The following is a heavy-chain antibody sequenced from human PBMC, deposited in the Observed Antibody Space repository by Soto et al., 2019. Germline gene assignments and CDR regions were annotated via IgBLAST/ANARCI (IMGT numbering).Heavy chain of an antibody. CDR3: ARGTREGWYFDV. Sequence: QVQLQQWGAGLLKPSETLSLTCAVYGGSFSGYYWGWIRQTPGKGLEWIGEINHSGSTNYNPSLKSRXIMLVXXSKTQFSLKLSSVTAADPAVYYCARGTREGWYFDVWGRGTLVTVSS. CDR2: INHSGST. CDR1: GGSFSGYY. J-gene: IGHJ2*01. V-gene: IGHV4-34*01.